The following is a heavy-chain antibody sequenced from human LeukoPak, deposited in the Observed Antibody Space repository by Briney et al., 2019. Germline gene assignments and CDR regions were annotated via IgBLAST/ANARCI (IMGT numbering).Heavy chain of an antibody. CDR1: GFTFSSYD. J-gene: IGHJ6*02. Sequence: GGSLRLSCAASGFTFSSYDMHWVRQATGKGLEWVSAIGTAGDTYYPGSVKGRSTISRENAKNSLYLQMNSLRAGDTAVYYCARDLVRGVIFPHGMDVWGQGTTVTVSS. CDR3: ARDLVRGVIFPHGMDV. CDR2: IGTAGDT. V-gene: IGHV3-13*01. D-gene: IGHD3-10*01.